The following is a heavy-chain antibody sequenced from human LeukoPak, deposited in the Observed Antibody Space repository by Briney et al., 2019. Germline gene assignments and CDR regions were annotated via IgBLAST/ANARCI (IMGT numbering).Heavy chain of an antibody. Sequence: GGSLRLSCAASGFTFSSHWMTWVRQAPGKGLEWVANIKQDGSEKYYVDSVKGRFAISRDNAKNSLYLQVNSLRAEDTAVYYCVRARRGAFDYWGQGSLVIVSS. D-gene: IGHD3-10*01. CDR3: VRARRGAFDY. V-gene: IGHV3-7*03. CDR1: GFTFSSHW. CDR2: IKQDGSEK. J-gene: IGHJ4*02.